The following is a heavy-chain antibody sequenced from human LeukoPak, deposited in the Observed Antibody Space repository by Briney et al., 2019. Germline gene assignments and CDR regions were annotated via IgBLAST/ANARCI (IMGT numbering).Heavy chain of an antibody. Sequence: KPSETLSLTCAVYGGSFSGYYWSWIRQPPGKGLEWIGEINHSGSTNHNPSLKSRVTISVDTSKNQFSLKLSSVTAADTAVYYCARIGYCSSTSCYNYYYYGMDVWGQGTTVTVSS. CDR3: ARIGYCSSTSCYNYYYYGMDV. CDR2: INHSGST. J-gene: IGHJ6*02. D-gene: IGHD2-2*02. V-gene: IGHV4-34*01. CDR1: GGSFSGYY.